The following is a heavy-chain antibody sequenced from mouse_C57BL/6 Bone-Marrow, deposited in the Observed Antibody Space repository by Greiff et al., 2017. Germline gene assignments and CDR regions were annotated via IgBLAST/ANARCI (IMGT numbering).Heavy chain of an antibody. CDR2: IDPSDSYT. CDR3: AGDLTGSGFDY. CDR1: GYTFTSYW. V-gene: IGHV1-59*01. D-gene: IGHD4-1*01. Sequence: QVQLQHPGAELVRPGTSVKLSCKASGYTFTSYWMHWVKQRPGQGLEWIGVIDPSDSYTNYNQKFKGKATLTVDTSSSTAYMQLSSLTSEDSAVYYCAGDLTGSGFDYWGQGTTLTVSS. J-gene: IGHJ2*01.